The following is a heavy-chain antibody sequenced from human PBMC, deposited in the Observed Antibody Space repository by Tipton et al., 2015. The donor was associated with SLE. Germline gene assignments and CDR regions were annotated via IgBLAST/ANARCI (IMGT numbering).Heavy chain of an antibody. CDR3: ARGGPYSSGGDY. CDR1: GGSISSSY. Sequence: TLSLTCTVSGGSISSSYWSWIRQPPGKGLEWIGYIYYSGNTKYNPSLKSRVTISVDTSKNQFSLKLSSVTAADTAVYYCARGGPYSSGGDYWGQGTLVTVSS. V-gene: IGHV4-59*08. CDR2: IYYSGNT. J-gene: IGHJ4*02. D-gene: IGHD6-19*01.